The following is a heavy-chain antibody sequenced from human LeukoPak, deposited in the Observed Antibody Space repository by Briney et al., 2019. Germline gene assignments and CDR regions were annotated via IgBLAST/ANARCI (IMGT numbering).Heavy chain of an antibody. CDR2: ISSSSSYK. J-gene: IGHJ4*02. V-gene: IGHV3-21*01. CDR1: GFTFSSYS. CDR3: ARSAAGPYY. D-gene: IGHD6-19*01. Sequence: MTGGSLRLSCVASGFTFSSYSMNWVRQAPGKGLGWVSSISSSSSYKYYTDSVKGRFTISRDNAKNSLYLQMNRLRAEDTAVYYCARSAAGPYYWGPGTLVTVSS.